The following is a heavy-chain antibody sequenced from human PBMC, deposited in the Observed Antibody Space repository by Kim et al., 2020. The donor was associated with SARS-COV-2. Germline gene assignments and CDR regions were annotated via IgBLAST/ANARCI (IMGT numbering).Heavy chain of an antibody. V-gene: IGHV3-15*01. J-gene: IGHJ4*02. CDR2: IKSKTDGGTT. Sequence: GGSLRLSCAASGFTFSNAGVSWVRQAPGKGLEWVGRIKSKTDGGTTDYAAPVKGRFTISRDDSKNTLYLQMNRLKTEDTAFYYCTAPLGVVIMHWGQGTLVTVS. CDR1: GFTFSNAG. CDR3: TAPLGVVIMH. D-gene: IGHD3-3*01.